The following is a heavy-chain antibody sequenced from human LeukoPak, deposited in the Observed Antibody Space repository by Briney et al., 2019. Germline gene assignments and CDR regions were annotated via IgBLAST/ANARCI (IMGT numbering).Heavy chain of an antibody. CDR2: INSDGSST. CDR1: GFTFSRYW. D-gene: IGHD3-9*01. J-gene: IGHJ3*02. Sequence: PGGSLRLSCAASGFTFSRYWMHWVRQAPGKGPVWVSRINSDGSSTSYADSVKGRFTISRDNSKNTLYLQMNSLRAEDTAVYYCAKVTAPWLLTGYYNGAFDIWGQGTMVTVSS. CDR3: AKVTAPWLLTGYYNGAFDI. V-gene: IGHV3-74*01.